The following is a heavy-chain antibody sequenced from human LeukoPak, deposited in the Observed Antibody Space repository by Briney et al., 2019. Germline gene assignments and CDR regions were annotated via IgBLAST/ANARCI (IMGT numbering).Heavy chain of an antibody. CDR2: ISYDGSNK. J-gene: IGHJ4*02. D-gene: IGHD3-22*01. Sequence: GRSLRLSCAASGFTFSSYAMHWVRQAPGKGLEWVAVISYDGSNKYYADSVKGRFTISRDNSKNTLYLQMNSLRAEDTAVYYCARAGYDSSGYYPYYFDYWGQGTLVTVSS. CDR1: GFTFSSYA. CDR3: ARAGYDSSGYYPYYFDY. V-gene: IGHV3-30-3*01.